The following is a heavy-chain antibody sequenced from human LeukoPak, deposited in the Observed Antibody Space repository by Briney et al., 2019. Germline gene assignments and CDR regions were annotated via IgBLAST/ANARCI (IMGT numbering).Heavy chain of an antibody. V-gene: IGHV4-61*01. CDR2: IYYSGST. D-gene: IGHD3-9*01. J-gene: IGHJ6*03. CDR1: GYSISSGYY. Sequence: SETLSLTCTVSGYSISSGYYWGWIRQPPGKGLEWIGYIYYSGSTNYNPSLKSRVTISVDTSKNQFSLKLSSVTAADTAVYYCARALLNYDILTGYYYYYYMDVWGKGTTVTISS. CDR3: ARALLNYDILTGYYYYYYMDV.